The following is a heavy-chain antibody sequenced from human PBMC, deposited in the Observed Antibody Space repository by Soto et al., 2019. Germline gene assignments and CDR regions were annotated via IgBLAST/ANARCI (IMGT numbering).Heavy chain of an antibody. CDR2: IYYSGST. CDR1: GGCISSGDYY. Sequence: SETLSLTCTVXGGCISSGDYYWSWIRQPPGKGLEWIGYIYYSGSTYYNPSLKSRVTISVDTSKNQFSLKLSSVTAADTAVYYCAHSSSGRAFDISGQGTMVTVSS. CDR3: AHSSSGRAFDI. D-gene: IGHD6-19*01. V-gene: IGHV4-30-4*01. J-gene: IGHJ3*02.